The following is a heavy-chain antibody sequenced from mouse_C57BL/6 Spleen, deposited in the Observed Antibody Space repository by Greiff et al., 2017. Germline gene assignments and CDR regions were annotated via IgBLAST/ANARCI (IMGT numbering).Heavy chain of an antibody. CDR1: GYTFTSYW. D-gene: IGHD2-3*01. CDR2: IHPNSGST. V-gene: IGHV1-64*01. CDR3: GRRDGTLVAY. Sequence: VQLQQPGAELVKPGASVKLSCKASGYTFTSYWMHWVKQRPGQGLEWIGMIHPNSGSTNYNEKFKSKATLTVDKSSSTAYMQLSSLTSEDSAVYYGGRRDGTLVAYWGQGTLVTVSA. J-gene: IGHJ3*01.